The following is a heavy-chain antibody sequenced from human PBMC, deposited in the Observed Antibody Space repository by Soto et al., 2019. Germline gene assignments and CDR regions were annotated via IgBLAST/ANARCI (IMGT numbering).Heavy chain of an antibody. CDR1: GYTFTSYG. CDR2: ISAYNGNT. CDR3: ARDEGGLGYCSSTSCPGIDY. Sequence: ASVKVSCKASGYTFTSYGISWVRQAPGQGLEWMGWISAYNGNTNYAQKLQGRVTMTTDTSTSTAYMELRSLRSDDTAVYYWARDEGGLGYCSSTSCPGIDYWGQGTLVTVSA. D-gene: IGHD2-2*01. J-gene: IGHJ4*02. V-gene: IGHV1-18*01.